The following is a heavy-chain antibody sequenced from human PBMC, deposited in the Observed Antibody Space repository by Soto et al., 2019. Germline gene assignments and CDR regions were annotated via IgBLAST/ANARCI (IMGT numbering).Heavy chain of an antibody. Sequence: GGSLRLSCAASGFTFSSYGMHWVRQAPGKGLEWVAVIWYDGSNKYYADSVKGRFTISRDNSKNTLYLQMNSLRAEDTAVYYCARDGSSYDSSGYPGYWGQGTLVTVSS. CDR3: ARDGSSYDSSGYPGY. V-gene: IGHV3-33*01. CDR1: GFTFSSYG. D-gene: IGHD3-22*01. J-gene: IGHJ4*02. CDR2: IWYDGSNK.